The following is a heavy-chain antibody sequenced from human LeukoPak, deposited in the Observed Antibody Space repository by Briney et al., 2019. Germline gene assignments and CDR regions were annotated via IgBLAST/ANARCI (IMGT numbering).Heavy chain of an antibody. CDR1: GFSFSSYS. V-gene: IGHV3-48*01. CDR3: ARDYVYAFGY. D-gene: IGHD2/OR15-2a*01. CDR2: ISGDGNAK. J-gene: IGHJ4*02. Sequence: GGSLRLSCAASGFSFSSYSINWVRQAPGKGLEWVSYISGDGNAKHYTDSVKGRFTTSRDNAKNALYLQMNSLRAEDTAVYFCARDYVYAFGYWGQGTLVTVSS.